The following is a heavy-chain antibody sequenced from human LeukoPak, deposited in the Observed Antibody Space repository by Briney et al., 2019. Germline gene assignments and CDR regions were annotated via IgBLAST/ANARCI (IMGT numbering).Heavy chain of an antibody. V-gene: IGHV3-64*01. CDR1: GFFFSGYA. CDR3: ARVAPGGNFDL. J-gene: IGHJ2*01. Sequence: GGSLRLSCAACGFFFSGYAMHWVRQAPGKGLEYVSAITNSGGSTYYANSVKGRFTISRDNSKNTLYLQMGSLRAEDMAVYYCARVAPGGNFDLWGRGTLVAVSS. CDR2: ITNSGGST. D-gene: IGHD3-16*01.